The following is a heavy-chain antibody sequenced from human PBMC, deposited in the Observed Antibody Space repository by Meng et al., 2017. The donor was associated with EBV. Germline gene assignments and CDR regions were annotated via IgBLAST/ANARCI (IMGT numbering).Heavy chain of an antibody. CDR2: FLPRLGAP. V-gene: IGHV1-69*01. CDR1: GGPFRYYA. D-gene: IGHD3-10*01. CDR3: ASESGRGYTPDY. J-gene: IGHJ4*02. Sequence: QVQLGQYAAEGKKPGSAVKVSCKTSGGPFRYYAISWVRQAPGQGLEGLGGFLPRLGAPNYAQKFHGRVKITADESTSTHYMDLSSLRSEDTAIYYCASESGRGYTPDYWGQGTLVTVSS.